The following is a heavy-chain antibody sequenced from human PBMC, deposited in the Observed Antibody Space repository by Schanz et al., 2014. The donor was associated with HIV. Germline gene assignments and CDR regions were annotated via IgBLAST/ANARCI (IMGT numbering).Heavy chain of an antibody. J-gene: IGHJ6*02. Sequence: EVQLVESGGGLVKPGGSLRLSCAASGFTFSSYAMSWVRQAPGKGLEWVSKISGSGGSTYYADSVKGRFTISRDNSKNTLYLQMNSLRAEDTAVYYCARVANWDYYGMDVWGRGTTVTVSS. V-gene: IGHV3-23*04. CDR2: ISGSGGST. CDR1: GFTFSSYA. CDR3: ARVANWDYYGMDV. D-gene: IGHD3-16*01.